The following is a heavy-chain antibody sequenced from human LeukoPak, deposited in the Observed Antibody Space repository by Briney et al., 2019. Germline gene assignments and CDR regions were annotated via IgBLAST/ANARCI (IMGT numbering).Heavy chain of an antibody. Sequence: GGSLRLSCTASGFTFSTYTLHCVRQAPGKGLEWVAVISYETNYKYYADSVKGRFTISRDNSKNTLYLQMNSLRAEDTAVYYCAKTGVLCGGDCYVDYWGQGTLVTVSS. CDR1: GFTFSTYT. V-gene: IGHV3-30-3*02. D-gene: IGHD2-21*02. CDR2: ISYETNYK. J-gene: IGHJ4*02. CDR3: AKTGVLCGGDCYVDY.